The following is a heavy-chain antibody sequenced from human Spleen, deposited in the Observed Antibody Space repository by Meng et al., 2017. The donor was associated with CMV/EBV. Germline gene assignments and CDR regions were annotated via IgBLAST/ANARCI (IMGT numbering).Heavy chain of an antibody. Sequence: GGSISSGAYSWSWIRQPPGKGLEWIGHIYETGSTYYNPSLKSRVTISIDTSSNQFSLKLTSMTAADSAVYYCARNLYHDFWSGWFDPWGQGALVTVSS. CDR1: GGSISSGAYS. D-gene: IGHD3-3*01. J-gene: IGHJ5*02. V-gene: IGHV4-30-2*01. CDR2: IYETGST. CDR3: ARNLYHDFWSGWFDP.